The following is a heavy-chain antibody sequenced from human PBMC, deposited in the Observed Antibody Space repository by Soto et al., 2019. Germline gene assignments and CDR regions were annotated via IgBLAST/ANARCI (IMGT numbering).Heavy chain of an antibody. CDR1: GGTFSTYA. J-gene: IGHJ4*02. V-gene: IGHV1-69*12. Sequence: QVQLVQSGAEVKKPESSVKVSCQAPGGTFSTYAISWVRQAPGQGLEWMGVIIPMFGTANYAQRFQDRVTITADESTNTVYMELSSLRSEDTAVYFCASGIQLWLRRINNGYSGWGQGTLVTVSS. CDR3: ASGIQLWLRRINNGYSG. CDR2: IIPMFGTA. D-gene: IGHD5-18*01.